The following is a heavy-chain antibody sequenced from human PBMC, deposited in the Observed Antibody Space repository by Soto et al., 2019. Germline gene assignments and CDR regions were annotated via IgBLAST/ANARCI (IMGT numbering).Heavy chain of an antibody. CDR2: IYYSGST. J-gene: IGHJ4*02. V-gene: IGHV4-31*03. CDR1: GGSISSGGYY. CDR3: ARATPDDYGDDGFFDS. Sequence: QVQLQESGPGLVKPSQTLSLTCTVSGGSISSGGYYWSWIRQPPGKGLDWIGYIYYSGSTYYNPSLKSRVTISVDTSKNQFPLKLSSVTAADTAVYYCARATPDDYGDDGFFDSWGQGTLVTVSS. D-gene: IGHD4-17*01.